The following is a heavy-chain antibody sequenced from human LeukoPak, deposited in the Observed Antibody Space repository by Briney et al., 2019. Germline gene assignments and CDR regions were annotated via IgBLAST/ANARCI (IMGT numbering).Heavy chain of an antibody. D-gene: IGHD3-22*01. V-gene: IGHV4-34*01. CDR2: INHSGST. CDR1: GGSFSGYY. J-gene: IGHJ4*02. CDR3: ARSYDSSGYYYVY. Sequence: PSETLSLTCAVYGGSFSGYYWSWIRQPPGKGLEWIGEINHSGSTNYNPSLKSRVTISVDTSKNQFSLKLSSVTAADTAVYYCARSYDSSGYYYVYWDQGTLVTVSS.